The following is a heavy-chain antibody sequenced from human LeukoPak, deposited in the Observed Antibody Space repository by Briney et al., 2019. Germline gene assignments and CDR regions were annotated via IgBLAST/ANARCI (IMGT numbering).Heavy chain of an antibody. J-gene: IGHJ4*02. V-gene: IGHV3-48*03. CDR1: GFTFSFYE. D-gene: IGHD6-19*01. Sequence: GGSLRLSCAASGFTFSFYEMNWVRQAPGKGLEWGSYISSSGSTIYYADSVKGRFTISRDNAKNSLYLQMNSLRAEDTAVYYCARVWGVAVAGTLDYWGQGTLVTVSS. CDR3: ARVWGVAVAGTLDY. CDR2: ISSSGSTI.